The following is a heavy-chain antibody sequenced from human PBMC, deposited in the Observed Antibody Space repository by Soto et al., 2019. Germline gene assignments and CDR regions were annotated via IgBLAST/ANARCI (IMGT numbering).Heavy chain of an antibody. Sequence: PGGSLRLSCAASGFTFSSYAMHWFRQAPGKGLEWVAVISYDGSNKYYADSVKGRFTISRDNSKNTLYLQMNSLRAEDTAVYYCAKDLAGTSIDYWGQGTLVTVSS. CDR3: AKDLAGTSIDY. J-gene: IGHJ4*02. CDR2: ISYDGSNK. CDR1: GFTFSSYA. V-gene: IGHV3-30-3*01. D-gene: IGHD6-19*01.